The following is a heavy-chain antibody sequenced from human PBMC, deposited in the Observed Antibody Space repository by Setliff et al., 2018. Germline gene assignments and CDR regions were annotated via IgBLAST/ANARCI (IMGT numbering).Heavy chain of an antibody. V-gene: IGHV4-4*07. J-gene: IGHJ4*02. D-gene: IGHD4-17*01. Sequence: PSETLSLTCTVSGGSIINSYYWSWIRQPAGKGLEWIGRISTSGNTNYNPSLKSRVTVSLDTSKNQFSLKLTSMTAADTAVYYCARLPRTVTHFDYWGQGALVTVSS. CDR1: GGSIINSYY. CDR2: ISTSGNT. CDR3: ARLPRTVTHFDY.